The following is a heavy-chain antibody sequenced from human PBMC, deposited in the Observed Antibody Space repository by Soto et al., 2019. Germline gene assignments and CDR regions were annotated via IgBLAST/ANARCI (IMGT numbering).Heavy chain of an antibody. J-gene: IGHJ4*02. V-gene: IGHV4-61*03. CDR2: ISYTGST. Sequence: SETLSLTCTVSGGSVNSVGYMWTWIRQPPGKGLEWIGYISYTGSTNYNPSLKSRLSISVDASKNRFSLKVSSMTSADSAVYYCARISGAYGAIDFWGQGTLVTV. CDR3: ARISGAYGAIDF. CDR1: GGSVNSVGYM. D-gene: IGHD1-26*01.